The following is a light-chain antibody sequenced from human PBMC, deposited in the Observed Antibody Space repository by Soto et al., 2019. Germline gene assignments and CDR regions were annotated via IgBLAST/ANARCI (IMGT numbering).Light chain of an antibody. Sequence: QSVLTQPSSLSGAPGQRVTISCTGSSSNIGAGYDVHWYQQLPGTAPKLLIYGNSNRPSGVPDRFSGSKSGTSASLAITGLQAEDEADYYCQSYDSSLGLWVFGGGTQLTVL. V-gene: IGLV1-40*01. CDR1: SSNIGAGYD. CDR3: QSYDSSLGLWV. CDR2: GNS. J-gene: IGLJ3*02.